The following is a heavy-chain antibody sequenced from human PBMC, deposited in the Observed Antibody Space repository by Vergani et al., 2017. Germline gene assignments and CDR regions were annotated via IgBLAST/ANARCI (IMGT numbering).Heavy chain of an antibody. J-gene: IGHJ4*02. Sequence: QVQLVQSGAEVKKPGASVKVSCKASGYTFTSYDINWVRQATGQGLEWMGWMNPNSGNTGYAQKFQGRVTMTRNTSISTAYMELSSPRSEDTAVYYCARGLDYYDSSGYFYYFDDWGQGTLVTVSS. CDR2: MNPNSGNT. CDR1: GYTFTSYD. V-gene: IGHV1-8*01. D-gene: IGHD3-22*01. CDR3: ARGLDYYDSSGYFYYFDD.